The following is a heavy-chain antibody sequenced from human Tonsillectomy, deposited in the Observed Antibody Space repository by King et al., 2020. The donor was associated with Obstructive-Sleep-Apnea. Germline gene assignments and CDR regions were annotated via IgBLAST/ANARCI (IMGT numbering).Heavy chain of an antibody. D-gene: IGHD1-26*01. Sequence: EVQLVESGGALVQPGGSLRLSCAASGFIASSNYMSWVRQAPGKGLEWVSVIYSGFSTSYADSVKGRFTISRDNLKNTVYLQMNSLRGEDTAVYYCARGWAPHYFDYWGQGTLATVSS. J-gene: IGHJ4*02. CDR2: IYSGFST. CDR3: ARGWAPHYFDY. V-gene: IGHV3-66*01. CDR1: GFIASSNY.